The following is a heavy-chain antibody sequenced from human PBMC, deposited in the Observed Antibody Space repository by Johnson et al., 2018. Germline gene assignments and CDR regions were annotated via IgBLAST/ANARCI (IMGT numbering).Heavy chain of an antibody. J-gene: IGHJ1*01. V-gene: IGHV3-30-3*01. D-gene: IGHD3-22*01. CDR3: ARGGITMIMSHFQD. Sequence: QVQLVESGGGVVQPGRSLRLFCAASRFTFSTYPMYWVRQAPGKGLEWVAVISYDGGNKYYADSVKGRFTFSRDNAKNTLYLQMNSLRAEDTAVYYCARGGITMIMSHFQDWGQGTLVTVSS. CDR1: RFTFSTYP. CDR2: ISYDGGNK.